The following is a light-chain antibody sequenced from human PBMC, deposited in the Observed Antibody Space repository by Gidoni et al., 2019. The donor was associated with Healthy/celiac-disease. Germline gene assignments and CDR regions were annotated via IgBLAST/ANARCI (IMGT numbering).Light chain of an antibody. V-gene: IGLV1-40*01. CDR1: SSNIGAGYD. J-gene: IGLJ2*01. Sequence: QSVLTQPPSVSGAPGQRVTISCTGRSSNIGAGYDVPWSQQLPGTAPKLLIYGNSNRPSGVPDRFSGSKSGASASLAITGLQAEDEADYYCQSYDSSLPVVFGGGTKLTVL. CDR3: QSYDSSLPVV. CDR2: GNS.